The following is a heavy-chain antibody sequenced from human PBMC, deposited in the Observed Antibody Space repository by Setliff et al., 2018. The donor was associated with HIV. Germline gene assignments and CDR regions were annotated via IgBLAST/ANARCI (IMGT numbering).Heavy chain of an antibody. CDR3: ARAASRYGSGSFYFDY. CDR1: GFTFSSYS. J-gene: IGHJ4*02. D-gene: IGHD3-10*01. V-gene: IGHV3-21*01. Sequence: AGGSLRLSCAASGFTFSSYSMNWVRQAPGKGLEWVSSISSSSSYIYYADSVKGRFTISRDNAKNSLYLQMNSLRAEDTAVYYCARAASRYGSGSFYFDYWGQGTLVTVSS. CDR2: ISSSSSYI.